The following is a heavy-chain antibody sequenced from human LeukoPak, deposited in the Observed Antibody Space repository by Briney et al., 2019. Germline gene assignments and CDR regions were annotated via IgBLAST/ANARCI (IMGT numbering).Heavy chain of an antibody. Sequence: GESLKISCKGSGYSFTSYWISWVPQMPGKGLEWMGRIDPSDSYTNYSPSFQGHVTISADKSISTAYLQWSSPKASDTAMYYCASIDFWSGYGYYYYGMDVWGQGTTVTVSS. D-gene: IGHD3-3*01. CDR1: GYSFTSYW. CDR2: IDPSDSYT. V-gene: IGHV5-10-1*01. J-gene: IGHJ6*02. CDR3: ASIDFWSGYGYYYYGMDV.